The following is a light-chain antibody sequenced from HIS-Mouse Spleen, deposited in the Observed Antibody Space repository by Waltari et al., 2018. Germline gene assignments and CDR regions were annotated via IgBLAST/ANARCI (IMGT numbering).Light chain of an antibody. Sequence: SYELTQPPSVSVSPGQTARITCSGDALPKKYAYWYQQKSGQAPVLVIYEDSKRPSGIPERFSGSSSGTMAILTISGAQVEDEADYYCYSIDSSGNHRVFGGGTKLTVL. CDR1: ALPKKY. CDR3: YSIDSSGNHRV. CDR2: EDS. V-gene: IGLV3-10*01. J-gene: IGLJ2*01.